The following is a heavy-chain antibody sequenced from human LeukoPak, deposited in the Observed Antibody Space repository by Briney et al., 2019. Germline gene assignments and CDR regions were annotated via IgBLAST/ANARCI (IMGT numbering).Heavy chain of an antibody. Sequence: GGSLRLSCAASGFTFSDYYMSWIRQAPGKGLEWVSYTSSSGSTIYYADSVKGRFTISRDNAKKSLYLQMNSLRAEDTAVYYCARCDSLFGVVIYYYYYYMDVWGKGTTVTVSS. V-gene: IGHV3-11*04. CDR1: GFTFSDYY. CDR2: TSSSGSTI. J-gene: IGHJ6*03. D-gene: IGHD3-3*01. CDR3: ARCDSLFGVVIYYYYYYMDV.